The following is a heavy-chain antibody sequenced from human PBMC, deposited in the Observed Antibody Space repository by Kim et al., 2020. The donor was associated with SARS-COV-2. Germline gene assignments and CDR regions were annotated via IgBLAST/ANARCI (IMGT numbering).Heavy chain of an antibody. CDR3: ARFRGTHYYDGFDY. Sequence: PSFQGQVTISADTSISTAYLQWSSLKASDTAMYYCARFRGTHYYDGFDYWGQGTLVTVSS. J-gene: IGHJ4*02. V-gene: IGHV5-51*01. D-gene: IGHD3-22*01.